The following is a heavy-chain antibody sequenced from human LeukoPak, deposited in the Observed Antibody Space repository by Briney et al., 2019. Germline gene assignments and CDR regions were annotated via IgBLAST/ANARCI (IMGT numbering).Heavy chain of an antibody. CDR2: IYPGDSDT. CDR1: GYSFTSYW. J-gene: IGHJ3*02. D-gene: IGHD5-12*01. Sequence: GESLQISCKGSGYSFTSYWIGWVRQLPGKGLEWMGIIYPGDSDTRYSPSFQGQVTISADKSISTAYLQWSSLKAAVTAMYYCARSTMMRIGYDFGHAFDIWGQGTMVTVSA. V-gene: IGHV5-51*01. CDR3: ARSTMMRIGYDFGHAFDI.